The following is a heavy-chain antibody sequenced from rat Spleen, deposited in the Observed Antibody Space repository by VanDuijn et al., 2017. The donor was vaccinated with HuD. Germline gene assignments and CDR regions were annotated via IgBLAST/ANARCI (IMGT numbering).Heavy chain of an antibody. D-gene: IGHD1-12*01. CDR2: IWTGGNT. V-gene: IGHV2-43*01. CDR3: ARSMMT. CDR1: GFSLTSHH. Sequence: QVQLKESGPGLVQPSQTLSLTCTVSGFSLTSHHVSWVRQFPGKGLEWMGVIWTGGNTGYNSALKSRLTFSRDTSKSQVFLKMNSLQTEDTAMYFCARSMMTWGQGTLVTVSS. J-gene: IGHJ3*01.